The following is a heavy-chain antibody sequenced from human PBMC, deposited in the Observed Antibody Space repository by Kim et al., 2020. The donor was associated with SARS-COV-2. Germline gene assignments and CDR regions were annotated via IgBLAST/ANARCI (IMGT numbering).Heavy chain of an antibody. CDR3: AKPIAVAGTGGFDP. V-gene: IGHV3-74*01. D-gene: IGHD6-19*01. J-gene: IGHJ5*02. Sequence: ADAVKRRFTISRDNAKNTLYLQMNRLRAEDTAVYYCAKPIAVAGTGGFDPWGQGTLVTVSS.